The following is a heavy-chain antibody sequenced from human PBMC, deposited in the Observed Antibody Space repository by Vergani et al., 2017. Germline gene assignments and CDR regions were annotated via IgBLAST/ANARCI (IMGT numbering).Heavy chain of an antibody. CDR3: AGRQTRYCSSTSCYDWFDP. D-gene: IGHD2-2*01. J-gene: IGHJ5*02. V-gene: IGHV4-59*01. CDR2: IYYSGST. Sequence: QVQLQESGPGLVKPSETLSLTCTVSGGSISSYYWSWIRQPPGKGLEWIGYIYYSGSTNYNPSLKSLVTISVDTSKNQFSLKLSSVTAADTAVYYCAGRQTRYCSSTSCYDWFDPWGQGTLVTVSS. CDR1: GGSISSYY.